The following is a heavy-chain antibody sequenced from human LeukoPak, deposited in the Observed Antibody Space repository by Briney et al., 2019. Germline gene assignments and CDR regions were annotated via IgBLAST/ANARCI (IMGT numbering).Heavy chain of an antibody. D-gene: IGHD6-6*01. V-gene: IGHV1-18*01. CDR1: GYTFTSYG. CDR3: ARYYYSSSSDYYYMDV. CDR2: INAYNGNT. Sequence: ASVTVSRTASGYTFTSYGISWVRQAPGQGIEWMGWINAYNGNTNHAQVLQGRVTMTTDTSTGTAYMELRSLRSDDTAVYYCARYYYSSSSDYYYMDVWGAGTPVTVSS. J-gene: IGHJ6*03.